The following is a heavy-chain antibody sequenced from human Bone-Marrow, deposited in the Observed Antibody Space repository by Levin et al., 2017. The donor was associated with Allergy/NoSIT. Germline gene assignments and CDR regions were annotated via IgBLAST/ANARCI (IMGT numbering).Heavy chain of an antibody. Sequence: SQTLSLTCTVAGGSITGSNNYWGWLRQPPGKGLEWIGGVYYNGDTLYNPSLETRVTISVDTSKNQFSLKLTSVTAADTAVYYCARESGTYSSWFDPWGQGTLVSVSS. CDR3: ARESGTYSSWFDP. CDR1: GGSITGSNNY. V-gene: IGHV4-39*07. J-gene: IGHJ5*02. CDR2: VYYNGDT. D-gene: IGHD1-26*01.